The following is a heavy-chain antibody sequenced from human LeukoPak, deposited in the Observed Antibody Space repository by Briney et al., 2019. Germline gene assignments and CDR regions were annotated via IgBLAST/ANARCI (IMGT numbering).Heavy chain of an antibody. V-gene: IGHV3-30*02. J-gene: IGHJ4*02. Sequence: TGGSLRLSCAASGFTFSSYGMHWVRQAPGKGLEWVAFIRYDGSNKYYADSVKGRFTISRDNSKNTLYLQMNSLRAEDTTLYYCAKDRGDIVVVPAAPGGGKRRGFDYWGQGTLVTVSS. D-gene: IGHD2-2*01. CDR3: AKDRGDIVVVPAAPGGGKRRGFDY. CDR2: IRYDGSNK. CDR1: GFTFSSYG.